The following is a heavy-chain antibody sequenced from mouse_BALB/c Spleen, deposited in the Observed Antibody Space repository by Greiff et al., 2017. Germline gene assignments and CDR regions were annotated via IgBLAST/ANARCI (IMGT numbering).Heavy chain of an antibody. V-gene: IGHV5-4*02. Sequence: DVKLVESGGGLVKPGGSLKLSCAASGFTFSDYYMYWVRQTPEKRLEWVATISDGGSYTYYPDSVKGRFTISRDNAKNNLYLQMSSLKSEDTAMYYCARGYRHYFDYWGQGTTLTVSS. D-gene: IGHD2-14*01. CDR1: GFTFSDYY. J-gene: IGHJ2*01. CDR2: ISDGGSYT. CDR3: ARGYRHYFDY.